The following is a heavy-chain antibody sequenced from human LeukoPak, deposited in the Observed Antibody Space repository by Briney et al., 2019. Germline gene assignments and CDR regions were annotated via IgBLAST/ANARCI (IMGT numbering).Heavy chain of an antibody. CDR3: ARVTGGSGSYYSPLHYYFDY. CDR2: IYYGGST. CDR1: GGSISSGSYY. Sequence: SETLSLTCIASGGSISSGSYYWSWIRHLPGKGLEWIGSIYYGGSTFYNPSLRSRITLSLDTSRNQFSLKLTSVTAADTAVYYCARVTGGSGSYYSPLHYYFDYWGQGTLVTVSS. D-gene: IGHD3-10*01. V-gene: IGHV4-39*01. J-gene: IGHJ4*02.